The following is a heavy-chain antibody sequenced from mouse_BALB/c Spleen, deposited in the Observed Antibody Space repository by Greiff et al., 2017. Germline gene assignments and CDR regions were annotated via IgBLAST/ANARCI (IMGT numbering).Heavy chain of an antibody. CDR3: ARSERDAFAY. D-gene: IGHD3-3*01. V-gene: IGHV5-17*02. Sequence: EVQRVESGGGLVQPGGSRKLSCAASGFTFSSFGMHWVRQAPEKGLEWVAYISSGSSTIYYADTVKGRFTISRDNPKNTLFLQMTSLRSEDTAMYYCARSERDAFAYWGQGTLVTVSA. CDR1: GFTFSSFG. CDR2: ISSGSSTI. J-gene: IGHJ3*01.